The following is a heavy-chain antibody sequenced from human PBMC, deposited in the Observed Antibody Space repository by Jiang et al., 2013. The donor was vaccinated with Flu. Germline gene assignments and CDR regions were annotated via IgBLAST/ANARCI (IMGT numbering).Heavy chain of an antibody. CDR1: GFIVGSNY. J-gene: IGHJ4*02. V-gene: IGHV3-53*01. CDR2: IYGGGST. CDR3: ARGPYARLDY. D-gene: IGHD2-2*01. Sequence: VQLLESGGGLIQPGGSLRLSCAASGFIVGSNYMSWVRQAPGKGLEWVSLIYGGGSTYYADSVKGRFTISTDNSKNTLYLQMNSLRAEDTAVYYCARGPYARLDYWGQGTLVTVSS.